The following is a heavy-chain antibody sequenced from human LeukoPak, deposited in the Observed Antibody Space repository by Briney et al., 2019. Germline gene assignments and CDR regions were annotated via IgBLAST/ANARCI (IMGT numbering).Heavy chain of an antibody. CDR3: ARGGFGSAWGQDY. J-gene: IGHJ4*02. D-gene: IGHD3-3*01. CDR2: INWNGGST. V-gene: IGHV3-20*04. CDR1: GFTFDDYG. Sequence: GGSLRLSCAASGFTFDDYGMSWVRQAPGKGLEWVSGINWNGGSTGYADSVKGRFTISRDNAENSLYLQMNSLRAEDTALYYCARGGFGSAWGQDYWGQGTLVAVSS.